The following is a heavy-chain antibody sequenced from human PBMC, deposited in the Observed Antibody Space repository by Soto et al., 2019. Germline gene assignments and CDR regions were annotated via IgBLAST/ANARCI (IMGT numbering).Heavy chain of an antibody. D-gene: IGHD3-10*01. CDR3: ARGAATMVRGVNHYYYYYGMDV. CDR2: LSSAASNI. V-gene: IGHV3-11*01. J-gene: IGHJ6*02. Sequence: GGSLRLSGEASGFTFSDSSMTGIGQAPGRGLGGVSYLSSAASNIYYAASVKGRFTISRDNSKNTLYLQMNSLRSEDTAVYYCARGAATMVRGVNHYYYYYGMDVWGQGTTVTVSS. CDR1: GFTFSDSS.